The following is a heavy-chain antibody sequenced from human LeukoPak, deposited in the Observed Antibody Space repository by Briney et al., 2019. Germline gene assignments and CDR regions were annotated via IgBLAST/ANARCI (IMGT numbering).Heavy chain of an antibody. D-gene: IGHD1-7*01. Sequence: GGSLRLSCAASGFTFSSYSMNWVRQAPGKGLEWVSYISSSSSTIYYADSVKGRFTISRDNAKNSLYLQMNSLRAEDTAVYYCPKSVGQLRPDYFDYWGQGTLVTVSS. CDR2: ISSSSSTI. CDR1: GFTFSSYS. CDR3: PKSVGQLRPDYFDY. V-gene: IGHV3-48*04. J-gene: IGHJ4*02.